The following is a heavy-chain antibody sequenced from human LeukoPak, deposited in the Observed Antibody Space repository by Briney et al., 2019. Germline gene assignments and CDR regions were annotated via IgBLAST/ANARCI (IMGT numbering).Heavy chain of an antibody. D-gene: IGHD5-12*01. CDR2: ISSSSSII. V-gene: IGHV3-48*04. J-gene: IGHJ4*02. Sequence: GGSLRLSCAASGFAFNSYNMNWVRQAPGKGLEWVSYISSSSSIIYYADSVKGRFTISRDNAKNSLYLQMNSLRAEDTAVYYCVEGGYSGYDLDYWGQGTLVTVSS. CDR3: VEGGYSGYDLDY. CDR1: GFAFNSYN.